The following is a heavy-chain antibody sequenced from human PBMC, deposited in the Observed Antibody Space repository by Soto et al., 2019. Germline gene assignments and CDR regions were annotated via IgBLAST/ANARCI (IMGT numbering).Heavy chain of an antibody. D-gene: IGHD3-10*01. Sequence: GASVKVSCKTSGYIVRNYAISWLRQAPGQGLEWMGWISVSNDNTDSAHALRGRLAMTTDTSTSTAYLELTSLMSNDTAVYYCARSSPSLDYWGQGSLVTVSS. CDR2: ISVSNDNT. J-gene: IGHJ4*02. CDR1: GYIVRNYA. V-gene: IGHV1-18*04. CDR3: ARSSPSLDY.